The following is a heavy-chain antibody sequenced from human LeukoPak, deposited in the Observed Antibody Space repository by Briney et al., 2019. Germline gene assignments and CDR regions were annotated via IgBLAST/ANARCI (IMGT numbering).Heavy chain of an antibody. J-gene: IGHJ4*02. D-gene: IGHD2-2*01. CDR1: GFTFSNNA. CDR2: IGVSADSS. CDR3: AKDPNPSYCITPTCYPD. V-gene: IGHV3-23*01. Sequence: GGSLRLSCAASGFTFSNNAMSWVRQAPGKGLEWVSVIGVSADSSYYADSVKGRFTISRDNSKNTLYLQMNSLRAEDTAVYYCAKDPNPSYCITPTCYPDWGQGTLVTVSS.